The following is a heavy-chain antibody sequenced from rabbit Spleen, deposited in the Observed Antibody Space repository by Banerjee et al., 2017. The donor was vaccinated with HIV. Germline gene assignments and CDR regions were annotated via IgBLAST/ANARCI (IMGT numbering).Heavy chain of an antibody. J-gene: IGHJ4*01. Sequence: QEQLVESGGGLVKPGASLTLTCTASGFSFSRSYDMCWVRQAPGKGLEWIGCIYTGNSHTHYASWAKGRFTIAITSSTTVTLQMTGLTAADTATYFCARDAGTYDYIDGYFNLWGPGTLVTVS. V-gene: IGHV1S45*01. CDR3: ARDAGTYDYIDGYFNL. CDR1: GFSFSRSYD. CDR2: IYTGNSHT. D-gene: IGHD4-2*01.